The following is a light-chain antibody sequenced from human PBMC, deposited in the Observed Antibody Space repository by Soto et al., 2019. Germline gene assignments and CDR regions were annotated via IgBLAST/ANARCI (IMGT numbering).Light chain of an antibody. CDR1: HSVAGN. CDR2: RTS. CDR3: QQYNAWPQT. V-gene: IGKV3-15*01. J-gene: IGKJ2*01. Sequence: DIVLTQSPDTLSASPGERATLSCRASHSVAGNIAWYQQTPGQAPSLLIYRTSTRATGTPARFSGSGAGTEFTLTISSLQSEAFAIYSCQQYNAWPQTFGQGTKLEIK.